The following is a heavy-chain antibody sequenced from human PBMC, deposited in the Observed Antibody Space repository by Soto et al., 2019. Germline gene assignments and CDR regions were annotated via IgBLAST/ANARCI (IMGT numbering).Heavy chain of an antibody. J-gene: IGHJ4*02. CDR3: APHTLDTGMPSGY. CDR2: IGGYKGNT. Sequence: QVQLVQSGAEVREPGASVKVSCKASGYTLTNYGVSWVRQAPGQGLEWMGWIGGYKGNTNYAQKLQGRVTLTTDTPTSTAYMELRSLRSDDTAVYYCAPHTLDTGMPSGYWGQGTLVTVSS. V-gene: IGHV1-18*01. D-gene: IGHD5-18*01. CDR1: GYTLTNYG.